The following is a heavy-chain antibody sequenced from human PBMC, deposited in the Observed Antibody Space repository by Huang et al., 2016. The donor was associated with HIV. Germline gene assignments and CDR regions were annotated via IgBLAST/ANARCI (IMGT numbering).Heavy chain of an antibody. CDR3: ARDSGYYRYFDY. CDR2: SNPNTCNP. D-gene: IGHD3-22*01. V-gene: IGHV7-4-1*02. CDR1: GYTFTDYQ. Sequence: QVQLVQSGSELKKPGASVKVSCKVSGYTFTDYQISWVRQAPGQGLEWKGWSNPNTCNPTYAQGCTGRFVFSLDTSVSTAYLQISSLKAEDTAVYFCARDSGYYRYFDYWGQGTLVTVSS. J-gene: IGHJ4*02.